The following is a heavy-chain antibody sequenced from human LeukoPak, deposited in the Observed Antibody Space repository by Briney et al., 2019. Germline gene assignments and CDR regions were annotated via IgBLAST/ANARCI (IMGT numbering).Heavy chain of an antibody. CDR3: ARGTVVCFDY. Sequence: SETLSLTXTVSGYSISSGYYWGRIRQPPGKGLEWIGSIYHSGSTYYNPSLKSRVTISVDTSKNQFSLKLSSVTAADTAVYYCARGTVVCFDYWGQGTLVTVSS. V-gene: IGHV4-38-2*02. CDR2: IYHSGST. J-gene: IGHJ4*02. CDR1: GYSISSGYY. D-gene: IGHD3/OR15-3a*01.